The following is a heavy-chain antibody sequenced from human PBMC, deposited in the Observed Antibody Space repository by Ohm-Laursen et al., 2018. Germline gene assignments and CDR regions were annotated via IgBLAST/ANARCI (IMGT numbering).Heavy chain of an antibody. Sequence: SLRLSCTASGFTFSDYYMSWIRQAPGKGLEWVSYISHSGGTIDYADSVKGRFTISRDNAKNSLYLQMNSLTAEDTAVYYCAKDWRYYYDSSGLDQWGQGTLVTVSS. CDR3: AKDWRYYYDSSGLDQ. CDR2: ISHSGGTI. J-gene: IGHJ4*02. D-gene: IGHD3-22*01. CDR1: GFTFSDYY. V-gene: IGHV3-11*01.